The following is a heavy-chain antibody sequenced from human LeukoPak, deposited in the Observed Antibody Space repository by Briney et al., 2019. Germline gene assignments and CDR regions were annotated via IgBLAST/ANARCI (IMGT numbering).Heavy chain of an antibody. CDR1: GGSISSSSYY. Sequence: SETLSLTCTVSGGSISSSSYYWGWIRQPPGKGLEWIGEINHSGSTNYNPSLKSRVTISVDTSKNQFSLKLSSVTAADTAVYYCARGHRWDIVVVPAAHYYYGMDVWGQGTTVTVSS. CDR3: ARGHRWDIVVVPAAHYYYGMDV. J-gene: IGHJ6*02. CDR2: INHSGST. V-gene: IGHV4-39*07. D-gene: IGHD2-2*01.